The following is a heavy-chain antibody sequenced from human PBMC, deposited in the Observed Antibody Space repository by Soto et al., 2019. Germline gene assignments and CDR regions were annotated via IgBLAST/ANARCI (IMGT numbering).Heavy chain of an antibody. CDR1: GFTFSSYA. V-gene: IGHV3-23*01. D-gene: IGHD3-22*01. Sequence: EVQLLESGGALVKPGGSLRLSCAASGFTFSSYAMGWVRQAPGKGLEWVSVISGSGASTYYADSVKGRFTISRDNSKNTRYLQMNSLRAEDTAVYYCARDLDYYADSLGGQGTLVTVSS. CDR2: ISGSGAST. J-gene: IGHJ4*02. CDR3: ARDLDYYADSL.